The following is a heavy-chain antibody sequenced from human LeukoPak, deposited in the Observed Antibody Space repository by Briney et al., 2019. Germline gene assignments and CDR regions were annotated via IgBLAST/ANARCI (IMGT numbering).Heavy chain of an antibody. CDR3: AKSNGYGLVDI. CDR1: GGSISSSNW. D-gene: IGHD3-10*01. Sequence: KPSETLSLTCAVSGGSISSSNWWIWVRQPPGKGLEWIGEIYHSGTTNYNPSVKSRVTISLDTSRNQFSLKLNSVTAADTAVYYCAKSNGYGLVDIWGQGTMVTVSS. CDR2: IYHSGTT. V-gene: IGHV4-4*02. J-gene: IGHJ3*02.